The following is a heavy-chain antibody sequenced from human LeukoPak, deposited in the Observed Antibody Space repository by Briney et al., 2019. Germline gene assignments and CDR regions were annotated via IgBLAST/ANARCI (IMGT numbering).Heavy chain of an antibody. Sequence: GGSLRLSCAASGFTVSSNYMSWVRQAPGKGLEWVSVIYSGGSTYYADSVKGRFTISRDNSKNTLYLQMNSLRAEDTAVYYCAKSGGWSKAYYFDYWGQGILVTVSS. CDR3: AKSGGWSKAYYFDY. J-gene: IGHJ4*02. CDR1: GFTVSSNY. D-gene: IGHD6-19*01. V-gene: IGHV3-53*01. CDR2: IYSGGST.